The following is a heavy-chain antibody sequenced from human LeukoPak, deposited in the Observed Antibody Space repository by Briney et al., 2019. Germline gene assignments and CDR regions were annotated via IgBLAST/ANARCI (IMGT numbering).Heavy chain of an antibody. Sequence: PGGSLRLSCAASGFTFSSYGMSWVRQAPGKGLEWVSAISGSGGSTYYADSVKGRFTISRDNSKNTLYLQMNSLRAEDTAVYYCAREWATGTGHAYAFDIWGQGTMVTVSS. CDR3: AREWATGTGHAYAFDI. CDR1: GFTFSSYG. J-gene: IGHJ3*02. CDR2: ISGSGGST. V-gene: IGHV3-23*01. D-gene: IGHD1-1*01.